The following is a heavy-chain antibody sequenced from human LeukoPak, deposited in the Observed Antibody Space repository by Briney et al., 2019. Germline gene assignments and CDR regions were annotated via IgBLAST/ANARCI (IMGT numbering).Heavy chain of an antibody. V-gene: IGHV3-11*05. D-gene: IGHD3-22*01. CDR1: GFSFSNFY. Sequence: PGGSLRLSCAASGFSFSNFYMSWIRQAPGKGLEWVSYISSSSTYTNSADSVKGRFTISRDNAKNSLYLQMNSLRAEDTAVYYCARDGYDSSGYFFDYWGQGTLVTVSS. CDR3: ARDGYDSSGYFFDY. CDR2: ISSSSTYT. J-gene: IGHJ4*02.